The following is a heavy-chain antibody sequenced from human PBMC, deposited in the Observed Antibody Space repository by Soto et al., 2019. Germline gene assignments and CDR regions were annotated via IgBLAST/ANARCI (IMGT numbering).Heavy chain of an antibody. V-gene: IGHV3-23*01. J-gene: IGHJ6*03. CDR3: AKGRTGTTFSSYSTDF. CDR1: GFTFSSYA. CDR2: ISGSGGST. D-gene: IGHD1-1*01. Sequence: GGSLRLSCAASGFTFSSYAMSWVRQAPGKGLEWVSAISGSGGSTYYADSVKGRFTISRDNSKNTLYLQMNSLRAEDTAVYYCAKGRTGTTFSSYSTDFWGKGPTVTLFS.